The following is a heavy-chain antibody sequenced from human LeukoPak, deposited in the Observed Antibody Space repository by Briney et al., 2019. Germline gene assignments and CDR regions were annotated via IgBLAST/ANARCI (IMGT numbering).Heavy chain of an antibody. CDR1: GFTFSSYA. Sequence: PGGSLRLSCVASGFTFSSYAMSWVRQAPGKGLEWVSGISANGGSTYYRDSVKGRFTISRDNSKNTLYLQMNSLRAEDTAVHYCAKTRPAMVRGVLDYWGQGTLVTVSS. CDR2: ISANGGST. CDR3: AKTRPAMVRGVLDY. V-gene: IGHV3-23*01. J-gene: IGHJ4*02. D-gene: IGHD3-10*01.